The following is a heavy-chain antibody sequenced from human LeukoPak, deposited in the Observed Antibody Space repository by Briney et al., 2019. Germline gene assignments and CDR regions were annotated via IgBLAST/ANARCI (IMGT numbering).Heavy chain of an antibody. V-gene: IGHV4-34*01. CDR1: GGSFSGYY. CDR3: ASAGRGYYYGSGSYGMDV. J-gene: IGHJ6*02. Sequence: SETLSLACAVYGGSFSGYYWSWIRQPPGKGLEWIGEINHSGSTNYNPSLKSRVTISVDTSKNQFSLKLSSVTAADTAVYYCASAGRGYYYGSGSYGMDVWGQGTTVTVSS. CDR2: INHSGST. D-gene: IGHD3-10*01.